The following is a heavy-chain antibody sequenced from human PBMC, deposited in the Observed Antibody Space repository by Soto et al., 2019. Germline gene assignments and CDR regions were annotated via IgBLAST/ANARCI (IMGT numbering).Heavy chain of an antibody. J-gene: IGHJ4*02. D-gene: IGHD3-3*01. CDR2: INHSGST. CDR1: GGSFSGYY. V-gene: IGHV4-34*01. Sequence: KASETLSLTCAVYGGSFSGYYWSWIRQPPGKGLEWIGEINHSGSTNYNPSLKSRVTISVDTSKNQFSLKLSSVTAADTAVYYCARGGDWGQLRSYHYWGQGTLVTVSS. CDR3: ARGGDWGQLRSYHY.